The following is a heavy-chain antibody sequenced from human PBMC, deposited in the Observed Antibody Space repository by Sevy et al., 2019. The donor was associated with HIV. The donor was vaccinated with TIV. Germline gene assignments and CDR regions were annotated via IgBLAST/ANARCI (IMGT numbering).Heavy chain of an antibody. V-gene: IGHV4-61*01. CDR2: IYYSGST. J-gene: IGHJ3*02. Sequence: SETLSLTCTVSGGSVSSGSYYWSWIRQPPGKGLEWIGYIYYSGSTNYNPSLKSRVTISVDTSKNQFSLKLSSVTAADTAVYYCARTVGPGAFDIWGQGQWSPSPQ. D-gene: IGHD4-17*01. CDR3: ARTVGPGAFDI. CDR1: GGSVSSGSYY.